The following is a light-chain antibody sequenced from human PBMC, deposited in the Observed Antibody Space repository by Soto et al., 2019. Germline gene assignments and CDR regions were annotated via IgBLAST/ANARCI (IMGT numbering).Light chain of an antibody. Sequence: QSALTQPASVSVSPGQSITISCTGTSSDVGGYNYVSWFQHHPGKAPKLIIYEVAYRPSGVFARFSDYKSGDTASLTITGLQAEDEADYYCSSFTSTITRYAFGTGTKLTVL. CDR2: EVA. CDR3: SSFTSTITRYA. V-gene: IGLV2-14*01. CDR1: SSDVGGYNY. J-gene: IGLJ1*01.